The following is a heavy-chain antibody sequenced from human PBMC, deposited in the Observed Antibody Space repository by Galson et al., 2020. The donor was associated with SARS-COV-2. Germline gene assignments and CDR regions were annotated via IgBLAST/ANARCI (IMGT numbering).Heavy chain of an antibody. CDR1: GFPFSSYA. J-gene: IGHJ4*02. CDR3: AGGLLWFGGVGY. Sequence: GESLKISCAASGFPFSSYAMQWVRPTPGKGLELVAVISYDGSNKYYADSVKGRFTISSDNTKNTPYLQMNSLRAEDTAVYYCAGGLLWFGGVGYWGQGTLGTVSS. CDR2: ISYDGSNK. V-gene: IGHV3-30*16. D-gene: IGHD3-10*01.